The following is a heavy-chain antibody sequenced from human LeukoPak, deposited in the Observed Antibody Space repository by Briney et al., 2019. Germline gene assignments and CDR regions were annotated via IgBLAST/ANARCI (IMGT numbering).Heavy chain of an antibody. CDR2: ISYDGSNK. CDR1: GFTFSSYE. Sequence: PGGSLRLSCAASGFTFSSYEMNWVRQAPGKGLEWVAVISYDGSNKYYADSVKGRFTISRDNSKNTLYLQMNSLRAEDTAVYYCARDRYYYYYYMDVWGKGTTVTVSS. CDR3: ARDRYYYYYYMDV. V-gene: IGHV3-30*04. J-gene: IGHJ6*03.